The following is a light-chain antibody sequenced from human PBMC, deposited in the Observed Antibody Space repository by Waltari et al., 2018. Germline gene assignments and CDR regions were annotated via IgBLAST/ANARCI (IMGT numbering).Light chain of an antibody. CDR1: THIVGSYA. CDR3: STWDYSLSVVV. CDR2: GNS. Sequence: QSALTQAASVSGAVGQKVTLSCSGDTHIVGSYAGGWYQQLSHGAPKTVMFGNSLPSGIPDRFSGSKSGTTASLTISGLQPEDEADYYCSTWDYSLSVVVFGGGTKVSVL. J-gene: IGLJ2*01. V-gene: IGLV1-36*01.